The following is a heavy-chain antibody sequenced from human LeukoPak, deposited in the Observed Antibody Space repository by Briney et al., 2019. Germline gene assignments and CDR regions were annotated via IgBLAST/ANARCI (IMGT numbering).Heavy chain of an antibody. J-gene: IGHJ4*02. CDR1: GGSISSYY. D-gene: IGHD1-26*01. V-gene: IGHV4-59*01. CDR2: IYYSGST. Sequence: SETLSLTCTVSGGSISSYYWRWIRQPPGKGLEWIGYIYYSGSTNYNPSLKSRVTISVDTSKNQFSLKLSSVTAADTAVYYCARAKLLRFDYWGQGTLVTVSS. CDR3: ARAKLLRFDY.